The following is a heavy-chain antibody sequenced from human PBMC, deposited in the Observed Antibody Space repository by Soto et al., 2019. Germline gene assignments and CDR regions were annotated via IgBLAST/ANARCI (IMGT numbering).Heavy chain of an antibody. D-gene: IGHD4-17*01. CDR3: ARLYGDYVGDNAFDI. V-gene: IGHV4-59*08. CDR2: IYDSRST. CDR1: GCSISRYY. Sequence: PSGTLSLTFTVSGCSISRYYWTWVRRPPGKGLEWIGYIYDSRSTNYNPSLKSRVTISVDTSKNQFSLKLSSVTAADTAVYYCARLYGDYVGDNAFDIWGQGTMVTVSS. J-gene: IGHJ3*02.